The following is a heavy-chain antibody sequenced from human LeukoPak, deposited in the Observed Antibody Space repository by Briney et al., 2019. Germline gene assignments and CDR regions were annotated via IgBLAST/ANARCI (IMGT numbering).Heavy chain of an antibody. V-gene: IGHV3-53*01. D-gene: IGHD1-26*01. J-gene: IGHJ6*02. CDR1: GFSVSINY. Sequence: GGSLRLSCAASGFSVSINYMSWVRQAPGKGLEWVSVIYSDGSTYYADSVKGRFTISRDNSKNTLYLQMNSLRAEDTAVYFCARGPSGSLHYYHFYGMDVWGQGTTVTVS. CDR3: ARGPSGSLHYYHFYGMDV. CDR2: IYSDGST.